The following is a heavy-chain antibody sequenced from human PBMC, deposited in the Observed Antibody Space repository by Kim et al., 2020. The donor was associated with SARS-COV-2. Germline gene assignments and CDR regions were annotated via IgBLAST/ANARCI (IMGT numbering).Heavy chain of an antibody. CDR2: SYI. D-gene: IGHD3-10*01. Sequence: SYINYTDSVKGRFTISRDNAKNSLYLQRNSLGAEDTAVYYCARFGELLDYWGQGTLVTVSS. J-gene: IGHJ4*02. V-gene: IGHV3-21*01. CDR3: ARFGELLDY.